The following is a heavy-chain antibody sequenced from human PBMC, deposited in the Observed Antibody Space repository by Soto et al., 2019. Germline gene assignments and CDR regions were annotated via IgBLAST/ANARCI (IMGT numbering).Heavy chain of an antibody. Sequence: DSVKVACEAAGCSVSRYDMNGVRQATGQGLEWMGWMNPNSGNTGYAQKFQGRVTMTRNTSISTAYMELSSLRSEDTAVYYCARGGVFFFAAPTNPFDYWGQGTLVTVSS. V-gene: IGHV1-8*01. CDR3: ARGGVFFFAAPTNPFDY. J-gene: IGHJ4*02. CDR2: MNPNSGNT. CDR1: GCSVSRYD. D-gene: IGHD3-10*01.